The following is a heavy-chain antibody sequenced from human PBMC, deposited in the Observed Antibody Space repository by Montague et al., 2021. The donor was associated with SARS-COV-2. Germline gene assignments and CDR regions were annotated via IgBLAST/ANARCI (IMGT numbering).Heavy chain of an antibody. Sequence: SLRLSCAASGFTFSSYGMHWVRQAPGKGLEWVAVIWYDGSNKYYADSVKGRFTISRDNSKNTLYLQMNSLRAEDTAVYYCAKEIIEVAAGWYFDLWGRGTLVTVSS. CDR3: AKEIIEVAAGWYFDL. CDR1: GFTFSSYG. CDR2: IWYDGSNK. V-gene: IGHV3-33*06. D-gene: IGHD6-19*01. J-gene: IGHJ2*01.